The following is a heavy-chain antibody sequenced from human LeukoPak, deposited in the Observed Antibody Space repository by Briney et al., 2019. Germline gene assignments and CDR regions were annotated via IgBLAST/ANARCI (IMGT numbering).Heavy chain of an antibody. CDR3: AREDTSLVIAY. Sequence: GGSLRLSCAASGFTFSCYAMHWVRQAPGKGLEWVAVMWYDGSNKYYTDSVKGRFTISRDNSKNTLYLQMNSLRAEDTAVYYCAREDTSLVIAYWGQGTLVTVSS. V-gene: IGHV3-33*08. J-gene: IGHJ4*02. CDR2: MWYDGSNK. D-gene: IGHD5-18*01. CDR1: GFTFSCYA.